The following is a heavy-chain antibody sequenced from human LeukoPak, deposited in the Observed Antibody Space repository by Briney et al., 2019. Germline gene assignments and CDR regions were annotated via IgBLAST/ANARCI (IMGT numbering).Heavy chain of an antibody. V-gene: IGHV1-46*01. CDR1: GGTFSSYA. J-gene: IGHJ4*02. Sequence: GASVKVSCKASGGTFSSYAISWVQQAPGQGLEWMGIINPSGGSTSYAQKFQGRVTMTRDTSTSTVYMELSSLRSEDTAVYYCARSEWYYDILTVLDYWGQGTLVTVSS. D-gene: IGHD3-9*01. CDR2: INPSGGST. CDR3: ARSEWYYDILTVLDY.